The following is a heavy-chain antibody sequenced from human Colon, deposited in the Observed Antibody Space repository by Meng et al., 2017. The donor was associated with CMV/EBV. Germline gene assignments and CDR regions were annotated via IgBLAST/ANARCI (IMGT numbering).Heavy chain of an antibody. CDR3: VTDYPERTAQIDN. V-gene: IGHV3-15*01. CDR1: GFTFVHAW. D-gene: IGHD1/OR15-1a*01. J-gene: IGHJ4*02. CDR2: VRAGGTA. Sequence: VLLVGLGGGLVKTGGSLKLSCAASGFTFVHAWMSWARQAPGTGLEWVALVRAGGTADYAAPVKGRFTVGRDDSTNTVYLQMNDLLSNDTAVYYCVTDYPERTAQIDNWGQGTLVTVSS.